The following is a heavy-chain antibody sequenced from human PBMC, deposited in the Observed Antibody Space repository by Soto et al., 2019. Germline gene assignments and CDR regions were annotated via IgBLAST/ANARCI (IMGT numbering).Heavy chain of an antibody. Sequence: GGSLRLSCAASGFTFSSYAMSWVRQAPGKGLEWVSAISGSGGSTYYADSVKGRFTISRDNSKNTLSLQMNSLRVDDTAVYYCAKDPRAYSTNMGYYFDYWGQGSLVTVSS. CDR2: ISGSGGST. CDR1: GFTFSSYA. CDR3: AKDPRAYSTNMGYYFDY. J-gene: IGHJ4*02. D-gene: IGHD6-13*01. V-gene: IGHV3-23*01.